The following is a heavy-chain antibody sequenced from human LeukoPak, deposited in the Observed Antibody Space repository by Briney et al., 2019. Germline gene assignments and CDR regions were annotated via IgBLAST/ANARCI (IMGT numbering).Heavy chain of an antibody. CDR3: ARGTPPDYYDSDAFDI. V-gene: IGHV1-69*04. D-gene: IGHD3-22*01. CDR2: IIPIFGIA. Sequence: SVKVSCKASGGTFSSYAISWVRQAPGQGGEWMGRIIPIFGIANYAQKFQGRVTITADKSTSTAYMELSSLRSEDTAVYCCARGTPPDYYDSDAFDIWGQGTMVTVSS. CDR1: GGTFSSYA. J-gene: IGHJ3*02.